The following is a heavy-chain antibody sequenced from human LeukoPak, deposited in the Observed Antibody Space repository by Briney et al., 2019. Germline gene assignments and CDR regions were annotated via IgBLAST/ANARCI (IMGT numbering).Heavy chain of an antibody. Sequence: GESLKISCKGSGYSFTNYWIGWVRQLPGKGLEWMGIIYPGDSETRYSPSFQGQVSISADKSISTAYLQWSSLKASDTAMYYCARHSYCSGSSCFAPNDYWGQGTLVTVSS. J-gene: IGHJ4*02. CDR1: GYSFTNYW. D-gene: IGHD2-2*01. CDR2: IYPGDSET. CDR3: ARHSYCSGSSCFAPNDY. V-gene: IGHV5-51*01.